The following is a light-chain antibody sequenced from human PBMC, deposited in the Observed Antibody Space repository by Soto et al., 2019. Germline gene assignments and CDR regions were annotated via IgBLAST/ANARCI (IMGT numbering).Light chain of an antibody. V-gene: IGKV1-39*01. J-gene: IGKJ1*01. Sequence: DIQMTQSPPYLSASVGDGVTISWRASQSIGRNLNWYQQKPGKAPTLLMFTSSNLQSGVPSRFSGSGSGTDFILTISSLQPEDFATYYCQQSYSTPPTFGQGTKVDIK. CDR3: QQSYSTPPT. CDR2: TSS. CDR1: QSIGRN.